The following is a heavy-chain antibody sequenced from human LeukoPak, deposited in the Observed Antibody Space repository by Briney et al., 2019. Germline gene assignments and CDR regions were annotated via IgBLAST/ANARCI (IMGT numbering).Heavy chain of an antibody. Sequence: GGSLRLSCAASGFTFSSYAMSWVRQAPGKGLEWVSAISGSGDSTYYGDSVKGRFTISRDNSKNTLYLQMNSLRAEDTAVYYCAKTRPLDSSSWSHGDYWGQGTLVTVPS. V-gene: IGHV3-23*01. CDR2: ISGSGDST. CDR3: AKTRPLDSSSWSHGDY. J-gene: IGHJ4*02. D-gene: IGHD6-13*01. CDR1: GFTFSSYA.